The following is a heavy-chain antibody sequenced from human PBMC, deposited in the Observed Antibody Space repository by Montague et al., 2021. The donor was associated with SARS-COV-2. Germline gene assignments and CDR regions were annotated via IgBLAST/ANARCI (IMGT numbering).Heavy chain of an antibody. CDR2: LYTSGST. D-gene: IGHD5-12*01. CDR3: ARDGADYSFAYYHEMDV. V-gene: IGHV4-4*07. Sequence: SETLSLTCTVSGASVRAYYWSWIRQSAGKKLEWMGRLYTSGSTYYNPSFKSRVTMSLDTSKNLFSLNLSSMTAADTAVYYCARDGADYSFAYYHEMDVWGQWIAVTVSS. CDR1: GASVRAYY. J-gene: IGHJ6*02.